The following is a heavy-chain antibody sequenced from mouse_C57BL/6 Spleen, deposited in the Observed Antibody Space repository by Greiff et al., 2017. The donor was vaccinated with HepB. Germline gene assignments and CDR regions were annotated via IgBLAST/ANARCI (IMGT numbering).Heavy chain of an antibody. D-gene: IGHD3-2*02. V-gene: IGHV1-82*01. CDR3: ARGAAQARGDYFDY. CDR1: GYAFSSSW. CDR2: IYPGDGDT. J-gene: IGHJ2*01. Sequence: VKLQESGPELVKPGASVKISCKASGYAFSSSWMNWVKQRPGKGLEWIGRIYPGDGDTNYNGKFKGKATLTADKSSSTAYMQLSSLTSEDSAVYFCARGAAQARGDYFDYWGQGTTLTVSS.